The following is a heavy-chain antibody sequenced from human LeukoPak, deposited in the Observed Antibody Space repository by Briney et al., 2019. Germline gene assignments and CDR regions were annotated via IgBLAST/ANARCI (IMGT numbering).Heavy chain of an antibody. V-gene: IGHV1-18*01. CDR2: ISVYNGNT. CDR1: GYTLTKFG. CDR3: ARVTTYYYDSRDY. Sequence: ASVKVSCKTSGYTLTKFGITWVRRAPGQGLEWMGWISVYNGNTNYAQKLQGRVTMTTDTSTSTAYMELRSLRSDDTAVYYCARVTTYYYDSRDYWGQGTLVTVSS. J-gene: IGHJ4*02. D-gene: IGHD3-22*01.